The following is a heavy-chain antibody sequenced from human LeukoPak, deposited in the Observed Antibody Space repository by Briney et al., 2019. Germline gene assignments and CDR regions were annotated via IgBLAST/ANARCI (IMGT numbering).Heavy chain of an antibody. CDR2: ISYDGTNK. J-gene: IGHJ4*02. CDR3: ARDWIDRSLDY. CDR1: GFTFRSYG. V-gene: IGHV3-30*03. D-gene: IGHD2-2*03. Sequence: PGGSLRLSCAASGFTFRSYGMHWVRQAPGKGLEWVAVISYDGTNKHYADSVEGRFTISRDNSKNTLYLQVNSLRAEDTAVYYCARDWIDRSLDYWGLGTLVTVSS.